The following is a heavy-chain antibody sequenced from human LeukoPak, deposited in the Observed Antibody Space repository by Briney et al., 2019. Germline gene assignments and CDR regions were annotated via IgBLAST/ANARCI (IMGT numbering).Heavy chain of an antibody. J-gene: IGHJ3*02. CDR3: ARVGPIVATIDDAFDT. Sequence: SETLSLTCTVSGGSISSGGYYWSWIRQPPGKGLEWIGEINHGGSTNYNPSLKSRVTISVDTSKNQFSLKLSSVTAADTAVYYCARVGPIVATIDDAFDTWGQGTMVTVSS. V-gene: IGHV4-34*01. CDR2: INHGGST. D-gene: IGHD5-12*01. CDR1: GGSISSGGYY.